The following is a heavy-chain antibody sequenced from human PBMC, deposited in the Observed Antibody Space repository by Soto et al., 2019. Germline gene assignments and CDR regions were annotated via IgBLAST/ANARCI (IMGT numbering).Heavy chain of an antibody. CDR1: GGSLSRYY. CDR2: ISTSGST. D-gene: IGHD2-2*01. Sequence: QVKLQESGPGLVKPSETLSLTCTVSGGSLSRYYWSWIRQPAGKGLEWIGRISTSGSTNYNPSLKSRVTMSVDTSTNQCSLRLGSVTAADTAVYYCARGSCRSSSCYGFDHWCQGSLVTVSS. J-gene: IGHJ4*02. V-gene: IGHV4-4*07. CDR3: ARGSCRSSSCYGFDH.